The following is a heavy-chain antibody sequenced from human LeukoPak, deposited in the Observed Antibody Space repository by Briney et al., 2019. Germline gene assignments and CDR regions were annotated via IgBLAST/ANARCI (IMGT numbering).Heavy chain of an antibody. V-gene: IGHV3-30*02. Sequence: GGSLRLSCAASGFTFSSYGVHWVRQAPGKGLEWVAFIRYDGSNKYYADSVKGRFTISRDNSKNTLYLQMDSLRAEDTAVYYCGGYSSGWYGDDAFDIWGQGTMVTVSS. CDR2: IRYDGSNK. CDR1: GFTFSSYG. J-gene: IGHJ3*02. CDR3: GGYSSGWYGDDAFDI. D-gene: IGHD6-19*01.